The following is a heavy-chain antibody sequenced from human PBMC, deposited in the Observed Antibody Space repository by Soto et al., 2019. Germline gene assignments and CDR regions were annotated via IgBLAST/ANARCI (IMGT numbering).Heavy chain of an antibody. J-gene: IGHJ4*02. CDR1: GGSFSGYY. CDR3: ARDKITGLFDY. Sequence: QVQLQQWGAGLLKPSETLSLTCAVYGGSFSGYYWTWIRQPPVTGLEWIGEINHSGGTNYNPSLKSRVTISVDTSKNQFSLKLTSVTAADTAVYYCARDKITGLFDYWGQGTLVTVSS. CDR2: INHSGGT. D-gene: IGHD2-8*02. V-gene: IGHV4-34*01.